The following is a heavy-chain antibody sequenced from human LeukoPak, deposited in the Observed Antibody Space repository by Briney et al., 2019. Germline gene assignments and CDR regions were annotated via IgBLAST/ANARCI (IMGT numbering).Heavy chain of an antibody. Sequence: ASVRVSCTASGYTFTGYNMHWVRQARGQGLEWMGWINPDSGGTNYPQKFQGSVTMTRDTSISTAYMELSRLKSGDTAVYYCARDQESSYTYYLEDWGQGTLVTVSS. CDR2: INPDSGGT. CDR3: ARDQESSYTYYLED. J-gene: IGHJ4*02. V-gene: IGHV1-2*02. CDR1: GYTFTGYN. D-gene: IGHD3-16*02.